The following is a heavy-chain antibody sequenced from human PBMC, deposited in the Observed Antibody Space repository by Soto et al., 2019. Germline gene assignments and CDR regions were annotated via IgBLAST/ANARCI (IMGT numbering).Heavy chain of an antibody. CDR3: ARLSDTAMVLDY. V-gene: IGHV4-59*01. CDR1: GGSISSYY. D-gene: IGHD5-18*01. Sequence: SETLSLTCTVSGGSISSYYWSWIRQPPGKGLKWIGYIYYSGSTSYNPSLKSRVTISVDTSKNQFSLKLSSVTAADTAVYYCARLSDTAMVLDYWGQGTLVTVSS. CDR2: IYYSGST. J-gene: IGHJ4*02.